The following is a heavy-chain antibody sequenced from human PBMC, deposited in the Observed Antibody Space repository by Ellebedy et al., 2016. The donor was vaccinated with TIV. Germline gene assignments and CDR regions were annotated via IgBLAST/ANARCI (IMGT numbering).Heavy chain of an antibody. V-gene: IGHV4-59*01. J-gene: IGHJ5*02. Sequence: SETLSLTXTVSGGSISSYYWSWIRQPPGKGLEWIGYIYYSGSTNYNPSLKSRVTISVDTSKNQFSLKLSSVTAADTAVYYCARVEGSGWGTNWFDPWGQGTLVTVSS. D-gene: IGHD6-19*01. CDR3: ARVEGSGWGTNWFDP. CDR1: GGSISSYY. CDR2: IYYSGST.